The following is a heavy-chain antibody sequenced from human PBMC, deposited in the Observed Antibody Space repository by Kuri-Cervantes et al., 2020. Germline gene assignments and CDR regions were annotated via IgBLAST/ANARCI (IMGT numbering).Heavy chain of an antibody. CDR1: GFTFSSYG. J-gene: IGHJ6*02. Sequence: LSLTCAASGFTFSSYGMHWVRQAPGKGLEWVAVISYDGSNKYYADSVKGRFTISRDNSKNTLYLQMNSLRAEDTAVYYCARAGSSPRDYYYYYGMDVWGQGTTVTVSS. D-gene: IGHD6-6*01. V-gene: IGHV3-30*03. CDR2: ISYDGSNK. CDR3: ARAGSSPRDYYYYYGMDV.